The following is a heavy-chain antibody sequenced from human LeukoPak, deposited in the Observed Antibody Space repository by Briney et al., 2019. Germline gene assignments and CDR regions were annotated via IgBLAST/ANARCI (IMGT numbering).Heavy chain of an antibody. D-gene: IGHD5/OR15-5a*01. CDR3: ARLLGASTLLV. CDR1: GGSFSCYY. J-gene: IGHJ3*01. CDR2: INHSGST. Sequence: SETLSLTCAVYGGSFSCYYWSWIRQPPGKGLEWIGEINHSGSTNYNPSLKSRVTISVDTSKNQFSLELSSVTAADTAVYHCARLLGASTLLVWGQGTMVTVSS. V-gene: IGHV4-34*01.